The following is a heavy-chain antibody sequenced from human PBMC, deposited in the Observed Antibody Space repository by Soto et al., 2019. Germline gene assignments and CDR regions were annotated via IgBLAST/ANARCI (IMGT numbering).Heavy chain of an antibody. CDR2: IIPIFGTA. CDR3: ARAGYYGSGTLGGVNWFDP. Sequence: SVNVSCKASGGTFSSYAISWVRQAPGQGLEWMGGIIPIFGTANYAQKFQGRVTITADESTSTAYMELSSLRSEDTAVYYCARAGYYGSGTLGGVNWFDPWGQGTLVTVSS. D-gene: IGHD3-10*01. J-gene: IGHJ5*02. V-gene: IGHV1-69*13. CDR1: GGTFSSYA.